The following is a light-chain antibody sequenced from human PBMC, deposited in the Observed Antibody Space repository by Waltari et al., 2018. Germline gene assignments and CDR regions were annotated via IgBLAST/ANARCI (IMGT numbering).Light chain of an antibody. CDR1: SNDVGRYNS. CDR3: SSQSSNNVVL. CDR2: DVS. Sequence: QSALTQPASVSGSPAQSVTIFCTGTSNDVGRYNSVSWYQEHPGQAPRVIIYDVSDRPSGVSDRFSGSKSGNTASLTISGLQAEDEADYYCSSQSSNNVVLFGGGTKLTVL. V-gene: IGLV2-14*01. J-gene: IGLJ2*01.